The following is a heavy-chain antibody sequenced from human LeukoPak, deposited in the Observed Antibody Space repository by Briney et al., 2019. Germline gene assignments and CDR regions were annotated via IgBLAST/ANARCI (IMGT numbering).Heavy chain of an antibody. J-gene: IGHJ4*02. V-gene: IGHV1-18*01. CDR1: GGTFSSYA. D-gene: IGHD3-22*01. Sequence: ASVKVSCKASGGTFSSYAISWVRQAPGQGLEWMGWISAYNGNTNYAQKLQGRVTMTTDTSTSTAYMELRSLRSDDTAVYYCARGGTGDYYDSSGYCDYWGQGTLVTVSS. CDR2: ISAYNGNT. CDR3: ARGGTGDYYDSSGYCDY.